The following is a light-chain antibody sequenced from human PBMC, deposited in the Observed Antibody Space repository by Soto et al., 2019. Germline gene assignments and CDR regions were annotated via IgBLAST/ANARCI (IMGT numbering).Light chain of an antibody. CDR3: CSYVGTFTWV. CDR1: SSDVGGYNY. J-gene: IGLJ3*02. V-gene: IGLV2-14*01. CDR2: EVS. Sequence: QSVLTQPASVSGSPGQSITISCTGTSSDVGGYNYVSWYQQHPGKAPKLMIYEVSNRPSGVSNRFSGSKSGNTASLTISGLQAEDEADYYCCSYVGTFTWVFGGGTKLTVL.